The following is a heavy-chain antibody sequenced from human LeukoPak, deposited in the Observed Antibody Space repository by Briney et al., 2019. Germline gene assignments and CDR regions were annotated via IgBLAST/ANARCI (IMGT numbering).Heavy chain of an antibody. J-gene: IGHJ4*02. V-gene: IGHV3-23*01. CDR2: ISGSGYST. D-gene: IGHD2-2*01. CDR1: GFTFSSYA. Sequence: GGSLRLSCAASGFTFSSYAMSWVRQAPGKGLEWVSAISGSGYSTYYADSVKGRFTVSRDNSKNTLYLQVNSLRAEDTAVYYCANGYSEGRYCSSASCALWDWGQGTLVTVSS. CDR3: ANGYSEGRYCSSASCALWD.